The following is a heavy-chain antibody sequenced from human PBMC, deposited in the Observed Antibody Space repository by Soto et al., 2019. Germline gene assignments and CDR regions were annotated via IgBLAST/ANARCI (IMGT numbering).Heavy chain of an antibody. CDR3: AGSGGTHRHFAY. CDR2: ISAYNGNT. D-gene: IGHD2-15*01. V-gene: IGHV1-18*01. CDR1: GYTFTSYG. Sequence: ASVKVSCKASGYTFTSYGISWVRQAPGQGLEWMGWISAYNGNTNYAQKLQGRVTMTTDTSTSTAYMELRSLKTEDTAVYYCAGSGGTHRHFAYWGHGTPVTVSS. J-gene: IGHJ4*01.